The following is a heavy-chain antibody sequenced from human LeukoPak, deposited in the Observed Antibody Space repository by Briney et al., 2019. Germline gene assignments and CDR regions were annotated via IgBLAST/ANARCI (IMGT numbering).Heavy chain of an antibody. CDR3: ARDSVSGSGSSSDY. J-gene: IGHJ4*02. D-gene: IGHD3-10*01. V-gene: IGHV1-69*04. CDR1: GGTFSSYA. CDR2: IIPILGIA. Sequence: ASVKVSCKASGGTFSSYAISWVRQAPGQGLEWMGGIIPILGIANYAQKFQGRVTITADKSTSTAYMELSSLRSEDTAVYYCARDSVSGSGSSSDYWGQGTLVTVSS.